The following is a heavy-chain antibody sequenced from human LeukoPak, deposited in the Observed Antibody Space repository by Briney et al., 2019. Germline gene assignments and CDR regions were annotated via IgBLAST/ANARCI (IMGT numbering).Heavy chain of an antibody. D-gene: IGHD2-2*01. CDR2: IWYDGSNK. J-gene: IGHJ4*02. CDR1: GFTFSSYG. V-gene: IGHV3-33*06. Sequence: PGGSLRLSCAASGFTFSSYGMHWVRQAPGKGLEWVAVIWYDGSNKYYADSVEGRFTISRDNSKNTLYLQMNSLRAEDTAVYYCAKEMGTIVVVPAALDYWGQGTLVTVSS. CDR3: AKEMGTIVVVPAALDY.